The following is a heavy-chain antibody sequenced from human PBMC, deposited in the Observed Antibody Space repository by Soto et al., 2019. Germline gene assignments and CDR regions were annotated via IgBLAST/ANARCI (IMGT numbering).Heavy chain of an antibody. CDR3: TLNHCAGGGCYDRDY. Sequence: SETLSLTCDVSDESVTSPGNYWNWIRQRPDTGLEWIGYISSGGSPFYNPSLKSRVSISLDTSKNVISLTLRSVTAADTALYYCTLNHCAGGGCYDRDYWGRGTRVTVSS. CDR1: DESVTSPGNY. V-gene: IGHV4-31*11. D-gene: IGHD2-21*01. CDR2: ISSGGSP. J-gene: IGHJ1*01.